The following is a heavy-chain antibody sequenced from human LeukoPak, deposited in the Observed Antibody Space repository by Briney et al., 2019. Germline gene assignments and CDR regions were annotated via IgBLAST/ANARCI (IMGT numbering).Heavy chain of an antibody. CDR3: ARGRGCSGAICYRGLDV. CDR2: ISYDGGNT. D-gene: IGHD2-15*01. Sequence: PGGSLRLSCAASGFTFSSDWMHWIRQAPGKGLEWVAVISYDGGNTYYAVSVKGRFIISRDNSKNTLYLQTNSLRAEDTAVYYCARGRGCSGAICYRGLDVWGQGTTVTVSS. V-gene: IGHV3-30-3*01. J-gene: IGHJ6*02. CDR1: GFTFSSDW.